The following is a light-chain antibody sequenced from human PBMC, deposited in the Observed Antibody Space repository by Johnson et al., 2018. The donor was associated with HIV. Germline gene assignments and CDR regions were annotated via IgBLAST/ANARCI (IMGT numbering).Light chain of an antibody. CDR2: DND. J-gene: IGLJ1*01. CDR1: TSNIGDHS. CDR3: AIWDASLSACV. Sequence: QSVLTQPPSVSAAPGRWVTVSCSGTTSNIGDHSVSWFQHLPGAAPKLLIYDNDRRPSGVPDRFSVSKSAASATLDITGLQTRDAGDYYCAIWDASLSACVVGTGTKVTDL. V-gene: IGLV1-51*02.